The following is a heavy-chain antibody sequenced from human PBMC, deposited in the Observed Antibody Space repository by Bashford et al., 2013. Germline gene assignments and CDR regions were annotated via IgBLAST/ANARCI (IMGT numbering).Heavy chain of an antibody. V-gene: IGHV3-23*01. CDR3: AKMGDMFGDYAGDAFDS. D-gene: IGHD4-23*01. CDR2: IRGSDGST. CDR1: GFTFNSYA. Sequence: GSLRLSCAASGFTFNSYAMSWVRQTPGKGLEWVSTIRGSDGSTYYADSVKGRFTISRDNSRNTLSLQMNSLRAEDTAIFYCAKMGDMFGDYAGDAFDSWGQGTMVTVSS. J-gene: IGHJ3*02.